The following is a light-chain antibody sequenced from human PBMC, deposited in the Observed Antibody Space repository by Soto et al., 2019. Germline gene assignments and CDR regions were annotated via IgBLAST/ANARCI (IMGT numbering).Light chain of an antibody. CDR1: SSDVGGYNY. J-gene: IGLJ2*01. CDR3: ILFDGHNNLV. CDR2: EVS. Sequence: QSVLTQPPSASGSPGQSVTISCTGTSSDVGGYNYVSWYQQHPGKAPKLMISEVSKRPSGVPDRFSGSKSGNTASLTISGLQSEDEADYYYILFDGHNNLVFGGGTKLTVL. V-gene: IGLV2-8*01.